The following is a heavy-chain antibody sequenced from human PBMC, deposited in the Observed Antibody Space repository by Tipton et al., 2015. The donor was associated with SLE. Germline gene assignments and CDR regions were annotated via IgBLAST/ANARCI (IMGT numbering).Heavy chain of an antibody. CDR3: VRDSPYRYYAYWSGHHYYYYMDV. Sequence: SLRLSCAASGFTFSDYWMHWVRQAPGKGLVWVSRINNDGSNTTYADSVRGRFTISRDNAKNTLYLQVNSLRAEDTAVYYCVRDSPYRYYAYWSGHHYYYYMDVWGKGTAVTVSS. J-gene: IGHJ6*03. CDR1: GFTFSDYW. CDR2: INNDGSNT. D-gene: IGHD3-3*01. V-gene: IGHV3-74*01.